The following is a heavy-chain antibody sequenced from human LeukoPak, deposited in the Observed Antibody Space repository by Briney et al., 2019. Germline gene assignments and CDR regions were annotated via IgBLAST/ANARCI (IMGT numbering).Heavy chain of an antibody. CDR1: GGSISSYY. CDR2: INHSGST. V-gene: IGHV4-34*01. Sequence: SETLSLTCTVSGGSISSYYWSWIRQPAGKGLEWIGEINHSGSTNYNPSLKSRVTISVDTSKNQFSLKLSSVTAADTAVYYCARHKYSGSYYAGYYFDYWGQGTLVTVSS. J-gene: IGHJ4*02. D-gene: IGHD1-26*01. CDR3: ARHKYSGSYYAGYYFDY.